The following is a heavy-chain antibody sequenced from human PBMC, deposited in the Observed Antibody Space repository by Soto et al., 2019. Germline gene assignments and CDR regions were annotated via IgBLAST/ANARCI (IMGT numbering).Heavy chain of an antibody. D-gene: IGHD3-22*01. CDR2: INAGNGNT. V-gene: IGHV1-3*01. CDR1: GYTFTSYA. J-gene: IGHJ4*02. Sequence: QVQLVQSGAEVKKPGASVKVSCKASGYTFTSYAMHWVRQAPGQRLEWMGWINAGNGNTKYSQKFQGRVTITRDTSASTAYMELTSLRSEDTAVYYCARSSGYYDVDYWGQGTLVTVSS. CDR3: ARSSGYYDVDY.